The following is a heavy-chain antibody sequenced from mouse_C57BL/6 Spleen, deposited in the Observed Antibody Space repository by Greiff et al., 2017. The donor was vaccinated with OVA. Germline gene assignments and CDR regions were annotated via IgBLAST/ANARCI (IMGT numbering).Heavy chain of an antibody. CDR3: ARTTTVAPMDY. V-gene: IGHV1-69*01. CDR2: IDPSDSYT. CDR1: GYTFTSYW. D-gene: IGHD1-1*01. Sequence: QVQLQQPGAELVMPGASVKLSCKASGYTFTSYWMHWVKQRPGQGLEWIGEIDPSDSYTNYNQKFKGKSTLTVDKSSSTAYMQLSSLTSEDSAVYYCARTTTVAPMDYWGQGTSVTVSS. J-gene: IGHJ4*01.